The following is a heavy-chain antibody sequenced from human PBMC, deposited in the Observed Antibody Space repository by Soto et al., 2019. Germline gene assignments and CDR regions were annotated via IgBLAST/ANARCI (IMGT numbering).Heavy chain of an antibody. Sequence: PSETLSLTCTVSVGSISSGGYYWSWIRQHPGKGLEWIGYIYYSGSTYYNPSLKSRVTISVDTSKNQFSLKLSSVTAADTAVYYCARNRNWNYAWFDPWGQGTLVTVSS. D-gene: IGHD1-7*01. CDR2: IYYSGST. V-gene: IGHV4-31*03. CDR1: VGSISSGGYY. CDR3: ARNRNWNYAWFDP. J-gene: IGHJ5*02.